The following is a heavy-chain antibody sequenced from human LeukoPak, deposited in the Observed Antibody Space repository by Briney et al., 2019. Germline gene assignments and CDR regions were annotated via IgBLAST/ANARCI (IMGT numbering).Heavy chain of an antibody. V-gene: IGHV3-21*01. CDR2: ISSSSSYI. CDR1: GFTFSSYS. J-gene: IGHJ5*02. D-gene: IGHD3-3*01. Sequence: GGSLRLSCAASGFTFSSYSMNWVRQAPGKGLEWVSSISSSSSYIYYADSVKGRFTISRDNAKNSLYLQMNSLRAEDTAVYYCAKGPDFWSVLNWFDPWGQGTLVTVSS. CDR3: AKGPDFWSVLNWFDP.